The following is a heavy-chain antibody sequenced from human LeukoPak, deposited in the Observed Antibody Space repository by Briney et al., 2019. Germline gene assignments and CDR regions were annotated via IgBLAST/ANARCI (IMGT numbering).Heavy chain of an antibody. CDR3: AGGGEAARSLVY. D-gene: IGHD6-6*01. Sequence: GGSLRLSCAASGVTSNYMTWVRQAAGKGLEWVSVIYNGGTTYYADSVKGRFTISRDNSKSTLFVYLQMNSLRTDDTALYYCAGGGEAARSLVYRGQGALVTVSS. V-gene: IGHV3-66*02. J-gene: IGHJ4*02. CDR1: GVTSNY. CDR2: IYNGGTT.